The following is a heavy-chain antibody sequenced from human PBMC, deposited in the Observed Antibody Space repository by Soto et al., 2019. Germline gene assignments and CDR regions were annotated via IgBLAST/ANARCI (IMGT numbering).Heavy chain of an antibody. D-gene: IGHD3-10*01. CDR1: GDSISSSNW. CDR3: ARSYYGSGSLAVYYYYYYGMDV. J-gene: IGHJ6*02. CDR2: IYHSGST. V-gene: IGHV4-4*02. Sequence: ETLSLTCAVSGDSISSSNWWSWVRQPPGKGLEWIGEIYHSGSTNYNPSLKSRVTISVDKSKNQFSLKLSSVTAADTAVYYCARSYYGSGSLAVYYYYYYGMDVWGQGTTVTV.